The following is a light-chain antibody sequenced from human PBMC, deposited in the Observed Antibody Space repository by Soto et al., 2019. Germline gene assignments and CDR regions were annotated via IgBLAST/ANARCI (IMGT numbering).Light chain of an antibody. CDR3: SSYTSSSTRV. J-gene: IGLJ1*01. V-gene: IGLV2-14*01. Sequence: QSVLTQPASVSGSPGQSITISCTGTSSEIGDYNYVSWYQQHPGKAPKLMIYDVSNRPSGVSNRFSGSKSGNTASLTISGLQAEDEADYYCSSYTSSSTRVFGTGTKVTV. CDR2: DVS. CDR1: SSEIGDYNY.